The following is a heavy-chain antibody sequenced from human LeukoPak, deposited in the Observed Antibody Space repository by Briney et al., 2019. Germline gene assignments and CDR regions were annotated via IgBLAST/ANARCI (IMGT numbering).Heavy chain of an antibody. D-gene: IGHD2-15*01. J-gene: IGHJ4*02. V-gene: IGHV4-59*08. CDR2: IYYSAST. CDR3: ARLTGGGREDYFDY. Sequence: KGLEWXXYIYYSASTNYNPSLKSRVTISVDTSKNQFSLKLSSVTAADTAVYYCARLTGGGREDYFDYWGQGTLVTVSS.